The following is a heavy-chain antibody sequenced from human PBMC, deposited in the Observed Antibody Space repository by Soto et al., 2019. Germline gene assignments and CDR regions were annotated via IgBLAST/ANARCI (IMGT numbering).Heavy chain of an antibody. CDR1: GYNFNTYG. CDR3: ARDRDYSHTDADIDY. D-gene: IGHD3-16*01. V-gene: IGHV1-18*01. J-gene: IGHJ4*02. Sequence: QVQLMQSGAEVRRPGTSMRISCTTSGYNFNTYGVIWVRQAPGQGLEWMGWISGDNGYTKYAQNFEDRVTLSTDPSTSTAFLELRNLRSGDTALYFCARDRDYSHTDADIDYWGQGTLVTVSS. CDR2: ISGDNGYT.